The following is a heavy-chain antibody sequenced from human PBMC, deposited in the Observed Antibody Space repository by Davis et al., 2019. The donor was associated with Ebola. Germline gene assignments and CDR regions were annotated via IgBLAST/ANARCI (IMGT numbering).Heavy chain of an antibody. CDR2: IWYDGSNK. D-gene: IGHD3-22*01. V-gene: IGHV3-33*03. Sequence: GGSLRLSCAASGFTFSSYGMHWVRQAPGKGLEWVAVIWYDGSNKYYADSVKGRFTISRDNAKNSLYLQMNSLRAEDTAVYYCARQGGYYYDSSAFLYWGQGTLVTVSS. CDR1: GFTFSSYG. J-gene: IGHJ4*02. CDR3: ARQGGYYYDSSAFLY.